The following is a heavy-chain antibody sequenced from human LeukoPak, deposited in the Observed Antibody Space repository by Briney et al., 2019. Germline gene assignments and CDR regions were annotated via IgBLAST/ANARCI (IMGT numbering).Heavy chain of an antibody. CDR3: AKAAGMYGNYPFDD. J-gene: IGHJ4*02. CDR2: ISGRGDST. V-gene: IGHV3-23*01. CDR1: GFTFSNYG. Sequence: PGGSLRLSCAASGFTFSNYGMNWVRQAPGKGLGWVSTISGRGDSTYYADSVKGRFTISRDNSKNTLYLQMNSLRAEDTAVYYCAKAAGMYGNYPFDDWGQGTQVTVSS. D-gene: IGHD4-11*01.